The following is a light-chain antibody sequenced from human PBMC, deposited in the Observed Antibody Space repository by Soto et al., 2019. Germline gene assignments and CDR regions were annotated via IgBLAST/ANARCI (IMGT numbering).Light chain of an antibody. CDR2: EVS. CDR3: SSYTSRSRLDYV. V-gene: IGLV2-14*01. J-gene: IGLJ1*01. CDR1: SRDVGGYNY. Sequence: SVLTQPASVSGSPGQSITISCTGTSRDVGGYNYVSWYQQHPGKAPKLMIYEVSNRPSGVSNRFSVSKSGNAASLTISGLQAEDEADYYCSSYTSRSRLDYVLGSETKVTVL.